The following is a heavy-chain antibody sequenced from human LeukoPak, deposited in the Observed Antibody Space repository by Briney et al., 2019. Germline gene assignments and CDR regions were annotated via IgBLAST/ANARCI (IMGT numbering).Heavy chain of an antibody. D-gene: IGHD1-26*01. CDR2: IIPIFGTA. Sequence: ASVKVSCKASGGTFSSYAISWVRQAPGQGLEWMAGIIPIFGTANYAQKFQGRVTITTDESTSTAYMELSSLRSEDTAVYYCARESEGVVGAPFVYWGQRTLVTVSS. V-gene: IGHV1-69*05. CDR3: ARESEGVVGAPFVY. CDR1: GGTFSSYA. J-gene: IGHJ4*02.